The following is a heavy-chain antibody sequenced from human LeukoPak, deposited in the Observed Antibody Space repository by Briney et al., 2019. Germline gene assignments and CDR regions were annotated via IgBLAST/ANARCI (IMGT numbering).Heavy chain of an antibody. D-gene: IGHD2-8*01. CDR1: RGPFNGYY. V-gene: IGHV4-34*01. J-gene: IGHJ4*02. CDR2: VNHSGST. CDR3: ARASYCTNGVCWWDY. Sequence: SDTLSLTCAVYRGPFNGYYWIWIRQPPVKELEWIGEVNHSGSTNYNPSLKSRVTVSVDTSKNQFSLKLSSVTAADTAVYYCARASYCTNGVCWWDYWGQGTLVTVSS.